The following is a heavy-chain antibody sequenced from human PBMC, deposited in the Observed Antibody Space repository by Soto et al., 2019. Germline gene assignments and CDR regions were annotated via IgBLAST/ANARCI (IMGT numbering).Heavy chain of an antibody. V-gene: IGHV3-9*01. D-gene: IGHD3-10*01. J-gene: IGHJ4*02. Sequence: GGSLRLSCAASGFTFDDYAMHWVRQAPGKGLEWVSGISWNSGSIGYADSVKGRFTISRDNAKNSLYLQMNSLRAEDTALYYCAKDIGQPARGFDYWGQETLVTVSS. CDR1: GFTFDDYA. CDR2: ISWNSGSI. CDR3: AKDIGQPARGFDY.